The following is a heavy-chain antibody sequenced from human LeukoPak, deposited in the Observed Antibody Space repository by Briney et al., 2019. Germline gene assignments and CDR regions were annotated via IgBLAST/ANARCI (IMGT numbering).Heavy chain of an antibody. Sequence: SETLTLTCTVSSGSIKFSSYYWSWIRQPPGKGLEWIGEINHSGSTNYNPSLKSRVTISVDTSKNQFSLKLSSVTAADTAVYYCARGPGYCSGGSCLNDYWGQGTLVTVSS. CDR1: SGSIKFSSYY. D-gene: IGHD2-15*01. J-gene: IGHJ4*02. CDR3: ARGPGYCSGGSCLNDY. V-gene: IGHV4-34*01. CDR2: INHSGST.